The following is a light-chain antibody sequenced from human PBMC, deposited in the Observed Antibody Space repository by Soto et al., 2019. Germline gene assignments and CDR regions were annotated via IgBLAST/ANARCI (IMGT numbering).Light chain of an antibody. V-gene: IGKV3-15*01. J-gene: IGKJ1*01. CDR3: QQYNNWPPWT. Sequence: EIVMTQSPATLSVSPGERATLSCRASQSVSSNLAWYQQKPGQAPRLLIYGASTRATGIPARFSGRGSGTECTLTISSLQSEDFAFYYCQQYNNWPPWTFGQGTKGEIK. CDR1: QSVSSN. CDR2: GAS.